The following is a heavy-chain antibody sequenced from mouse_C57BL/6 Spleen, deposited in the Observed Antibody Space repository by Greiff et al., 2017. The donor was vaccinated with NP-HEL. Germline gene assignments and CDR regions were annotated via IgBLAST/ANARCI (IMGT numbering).Heavy chain of an antibody. CDR2: INPGSGGT. CDR3: ARGALITTVVEGWFAY. CDR1: GYAFTNYL. J-gene: IGHJ3*01. Sequence: QVQLKQSGAELVRPGTSVKVSCKASGYAFTNYLIEWVKQRPGQGLEWIGVINPGSGGTNYNEKFKGKATLTADKSSSTAYMQLSSLTSEDSAVYFCARGALITTVVEGWFAYWGQGTLVTVSA. V-gene: IGHV1-54*01. D-gene: IGHD1-1*01.